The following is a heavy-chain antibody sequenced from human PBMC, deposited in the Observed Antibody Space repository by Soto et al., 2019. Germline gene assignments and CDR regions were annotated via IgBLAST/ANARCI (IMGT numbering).Heavy chain of an antibody. Sequence: ELQLLESGGDLVQPGGSLRLSCAASGFTFSSYAMTWVRQAPGKGLEWVSGIGGSGGSTYYADSVKGRFTISRDNSKNTLVLQMNSLRAEDTAVYYCAKDNRGYTGLTRHYMDVWGKGTTVTVSS. CDR2: IGGSGGST. CDR3: AKDNRGYTGLTRHYMDV. V-gene: IGHV3-23*01. D-gene: IGHD2-2*02. J-gene: IGHJ6*03. CDR1: GFTFSSYA.